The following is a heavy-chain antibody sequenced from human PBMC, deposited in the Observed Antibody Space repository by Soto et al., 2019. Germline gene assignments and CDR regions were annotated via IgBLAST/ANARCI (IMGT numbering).Heavy chain of an antibody. D-gene: IGHD1-26*01. CDR2: INWNGGST. Sequence: GGSLRLSCAASGFTFDDYGLSWVRQAPGKGLEWVSGINWNGGSTRYADSVKGRFTISRDNAKNSLYLQMNSLRAEDTALYYCASGIVGATTYGMDVWGQGTTVTVSS. V-gene: IGHV3-20*04. J-gene: IGHJ6*02. CDR1: GFTFDDYG. CDR3: ASGIVGATTYGMDV.